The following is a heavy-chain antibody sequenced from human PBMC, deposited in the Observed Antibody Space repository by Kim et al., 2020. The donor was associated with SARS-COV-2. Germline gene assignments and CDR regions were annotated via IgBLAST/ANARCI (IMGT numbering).Heavy chain of an antibody. CDR1: GFTFSSYA. Sequence: GGSLRLSCAASGFTFSSYAMSWVRQAPGKGLEWDSAISGSGGCTYYADSVKGRFTICRDNSKNTMYLQMNSLRAEDMVVYYCAKGVAAAGYYWGQGTLVTVSS. D-gene: IGHD6-13*01. CDR3: AKGVAAAGYY. V-gene: IGHV3-23*01. CDR2: ISGSGGCT. J-gene: IGHJ4*02.